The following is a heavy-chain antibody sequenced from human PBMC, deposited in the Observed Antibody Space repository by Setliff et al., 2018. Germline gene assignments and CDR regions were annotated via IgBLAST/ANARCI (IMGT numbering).Heavy chain of an antibody. D-gene: IGHD3-10*01. Sequence: SETVSLTCTVSGGSISSYYWSWIRQPPGKELEWMAYVYYTGDTYYNPSLKSRISISIDTSKNQFSLNLISVTAADTAVYYCAGSQGSGGYYSNSPYYFHYWGQGTLVTVSS. CDR1: GGSISSYY. V-gene: IGHV4-59*03. J-gene: IGHJ4*02. CDR3: AGSQGSGGYYSNSPYYFHY. CDR2: VYYTGDT.